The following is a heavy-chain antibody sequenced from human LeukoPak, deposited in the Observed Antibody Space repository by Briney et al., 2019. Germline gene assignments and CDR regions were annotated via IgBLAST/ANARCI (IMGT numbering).Heavy chain of an antibody. D-gene: IGHD6-19*01. CDR2: ISSSGSTI. J-gene: IGHJ3*02. V-gene: IGHV3-48*03. Sequence: GGSLRLSCAASGFTFSSYEMNWVRQAPGKGLEWVSYISSSGSTIYYADSVKGRFTISIDNAKNSLYLQMNSMRAEDTAVYYCARVRPVAAFDIWGQGTMVTVSS. CDR1: GFTFSSYE. CDR3: ARVRPVAAFDI.